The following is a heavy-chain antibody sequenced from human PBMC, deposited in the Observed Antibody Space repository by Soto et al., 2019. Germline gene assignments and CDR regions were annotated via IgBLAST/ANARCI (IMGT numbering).Heavy chain of an antibody. J-gene: IGHJ4*02. D-gene: IGHD3-16*01. CDR2: ISAYNGNT. CDR3: ARGGTPIDY. V-gene: IGHV1-18*01. Sequence: QVQLVQSGAEVKKPGASVKVSCKASGYTFTNFGISWVRQAPGQGLEWMGWISAYNGNTNYAQNFQGRVTMTTDTSASTAYVELRCLRSDDTAVYYWARGGTPIDYWGQGTLVTVSS. CDR1: GYTFTNFG.